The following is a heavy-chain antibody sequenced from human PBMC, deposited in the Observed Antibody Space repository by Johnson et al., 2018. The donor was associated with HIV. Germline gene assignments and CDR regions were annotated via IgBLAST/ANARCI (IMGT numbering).Heavy chain of an antibody. CDR3: ARGGPYSSGWSGAGAFDI. Sequence: VQLVESGGRVVLRGGSLRLSSAASGFTFDDYGMNWIRQAPGQGLEWVSYIRGSDGAIWYADSVTGRFTVSRDNAKNSFYLQMNTLRAEDTALYYCARGGPYSSGWSGAGAFDIWGQGTMVTVSS. D-gene: IGHD6-19*01. J-gene: IGHJ3*02. V-gene: IGHV3-20*03. CDR1: GFTFDDYG. CDR2: IRGSDGAI.